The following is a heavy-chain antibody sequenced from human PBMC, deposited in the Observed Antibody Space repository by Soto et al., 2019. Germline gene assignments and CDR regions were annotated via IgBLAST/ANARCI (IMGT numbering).Heavy chain of an antibody. Sequence: GSLRLSCAASGFTFSSYGMHWVRQAPGKGLEWVAVIWYDGSNKYYADSVKGRFTISRDNSKNTLYLQMNSLRAEDTAVYYCASIAVAHDAFDIWGQGTMVTVSS. CDR3: ASIAVAHDAFDI. D-gene: IGHD6-19*01. J-gene: IGHJ3*02. CDR2: IWYDGSNK. V-gene: IGHV3-33*01. CDR1: GFTFSSYG.